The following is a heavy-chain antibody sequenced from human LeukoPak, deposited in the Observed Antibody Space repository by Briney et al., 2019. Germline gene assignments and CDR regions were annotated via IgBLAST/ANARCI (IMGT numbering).Heavy chain of an antibody. Sequence: SQTLSLTCAISGDSVSSNSATWNWIRQSPSRGLEWLGRTYYRSKWYNDYAVSVKSRITINPDTSKNQFSLQLNSVTPEDTAVYYCARDREQQLVPPYYYYMDVWGKGTTVTISS. CDR3: ARDREQQLVPPYYYYMDV. V-gene: IGHV6-1*01. D-gene: IGHD6-13*01. J-gene: IGHJ6*03. CDR1: GDSVSSNSAT. CDR2: TYYRSKWYN.